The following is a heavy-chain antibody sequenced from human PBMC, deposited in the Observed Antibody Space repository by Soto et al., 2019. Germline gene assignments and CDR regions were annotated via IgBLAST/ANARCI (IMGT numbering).Heavy chain of an antibody. V-gene: IGHV1-18*01. CDR2: ISAYNGNT. Sequence: ASVKVSCKASGYTFTSYGLNWVRQAPGQGLEWMGWISAYNGNTNYAQKFQGRVIMTTDTSPSTAYLELRSLRSDDTAVYYCARGRSSSVAHFDYWGQGSLVTVSS. J-gene: IGHJ4*02. CDR1: GYTFTSYG. CDR3: ARGRSSSVAHFDY. D-gene: IGHD3-10*01.